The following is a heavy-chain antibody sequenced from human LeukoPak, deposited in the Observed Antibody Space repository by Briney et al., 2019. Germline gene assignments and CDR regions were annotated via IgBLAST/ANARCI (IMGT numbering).Heavy chain of an antibody. J-gene: IGHJ4*02. V-gene: IGHV3-23*01. Sequence: PGGSLRLSCAASGFTFSSYAMSWVRQAPRKGLEWVSAISGSGGSTYYADSVKGRFTISRDNSKNTLYLQMNSLRAEDTAVYYCAKQAHTYYDFWSGYWVDYWGQGTLVTVSS. CDR2: ISGSGGST. CDR3: AKQAHTYYDFWSGYWVDY. D-gene: IGHD3-3*01. CDR1: GFTFSSYA.